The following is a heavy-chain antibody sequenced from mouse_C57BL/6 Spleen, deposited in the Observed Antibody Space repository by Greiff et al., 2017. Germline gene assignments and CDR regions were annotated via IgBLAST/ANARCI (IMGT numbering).Heavy chain of an antibody. D-gene: IGHD2-2*01. CDR3: ARRLSYYFDY. J-gene: IGHJ2*01. V-gene: IGHV1-59*01. CDR1: GYTFTSYW. CDR2: IDPSDSYT. Sequence: VQLQQSGAELVRPGTSVKLSCKASGYTFTSYWMHWVKQRPGQGLEWIGVIDPSDSYTNYNQKFKGKATLTVDTSSSTAYMQLSSLTSEDSAVYYCARRLSYYFDYWGQGTTLTVSS.